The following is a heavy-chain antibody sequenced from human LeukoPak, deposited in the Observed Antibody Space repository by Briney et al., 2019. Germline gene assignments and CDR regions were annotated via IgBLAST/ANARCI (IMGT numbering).Heavy chain of an antibody. D-gene: IGHD1-26*01. V-gene: IGHV3-7*03. CDR2: IKEDGSET. Sequence: PGGSLRLSCAGSGFIFGTYWMNWVRQAPGKGLEWVAHIKEDGSETYYVDSVKGRFTISRDDDRNTLFLQMTNLRVEDTALYFCGRCGRCDARSCYTPIGDFWGHGTAVTVSS. J-gene: IGHJ3*01. CDR1: GFIFGTYW. CDR3: GRCGRCDARSCYTPIGDF.